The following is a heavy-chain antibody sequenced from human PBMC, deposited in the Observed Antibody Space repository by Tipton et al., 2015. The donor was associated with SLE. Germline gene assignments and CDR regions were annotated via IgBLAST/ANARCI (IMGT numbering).Heavy chain of an antibody. J-gene: IGHJ6*04. CDR1: NGSISSSPYY. CDR2: IDYSGST. Sequence: TLSLTCTVSNGSISSSPYYWDWIRQSPGKGLEWVGRIDYSGSTYYSPSLKSRVTISVDTSRNQCSLNLTSVTAADTAVYYCARGPCYGMGDWGKGTTVAVSS. CDR3: ARGPCYGMGD. V-gene: IGHV4-39*07.